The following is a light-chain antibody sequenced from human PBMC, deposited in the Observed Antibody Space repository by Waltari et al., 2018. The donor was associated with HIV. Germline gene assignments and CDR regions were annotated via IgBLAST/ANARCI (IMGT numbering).Light chain of an antibody. CDR2: GAS. J-gene: IGKJ2*01. CDR3: QQYGSSPAYT. V-gene: IGKV3-20*01. Sequence: EIVLTQSPGTLSLSPGGRATLPCRASQSVSSSYLAWYQQKPGQAPRLLIYGASSRATGIPDRFSGSGSGTDFTLTISRLEPEDFAVYYCQQYGSSPAYTFGQGTKLEIK. CDR1: QSVSSSY.